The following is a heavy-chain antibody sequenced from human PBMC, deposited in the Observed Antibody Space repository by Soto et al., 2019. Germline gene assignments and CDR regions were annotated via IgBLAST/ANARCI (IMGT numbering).Heavy chain of an antibody. CDR2: ISAAGDP. Sequence: EVQLVESGGGLVQPGGSLRLSCEASGFTFRNYDMHWVRQGTGKGLEWVSGISAAGDPDYADSVEGRFTISRENAQTSFFLQMNSLRVGDTAAYYCARTDRDFYGLDVWGQGTTVIVSS. J-gene: IGHJ6*02. CDR1: GFTFRNYD. V-gene: IGHV3-13*05. CDR3: ARTDRDFYGLDV.